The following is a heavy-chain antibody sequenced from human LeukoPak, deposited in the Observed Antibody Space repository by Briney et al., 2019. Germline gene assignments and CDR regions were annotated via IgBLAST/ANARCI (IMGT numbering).Heavy chain of an antibody. CDR3: AKDQSGPFDY. Sequence: GGSLRLSCAAAGFTFTIYGIHWVRHAASNGLGWVAVISYDGSNKYYADSVKGRFTISRDNSKNTLYLQMNSLRAEDTAVYYCAKDQSGPFDYWGQGTLVTVSS. J-gene: IGHJ4*01. CDR1: GFTFTIYG. V-gene: IGHV3-30*18. CDR2: ISYDGSNK.